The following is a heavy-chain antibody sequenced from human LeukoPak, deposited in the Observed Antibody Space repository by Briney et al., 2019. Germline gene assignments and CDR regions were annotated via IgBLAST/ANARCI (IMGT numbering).Heavy chain of an antibody. D-gene: IGHD5-12*01. CDR1: GFNFRSYW. CDR2: IKQDGSEK. CDR3: ARDGPINNWFDP. V-gene: IGHV3-7*01. Sequence: GGSLILSCSASGFNFRSYWMSWVRQAPAKGLELVANIKQDGSEKYYVDSVKGRFTISRDNAKNSLYLQMNSLRAEDTAVYYCARDGPINNWFDPWGQGTLVTASS. J-gene: IGHJ5*02.